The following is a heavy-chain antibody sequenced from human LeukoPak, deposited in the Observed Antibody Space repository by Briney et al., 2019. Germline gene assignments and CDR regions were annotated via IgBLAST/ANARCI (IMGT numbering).Heavy chain of an antibody. J-gene: IGHJ4*02. CDR2: LSSSGSAF. V-gene: IGHV3-48*03. CDR3: ARSARLMKGVVEVTALDD. Sequence: PGGSLTLSCEDSGFTFRSYEMNWVRPAPGKGLEWIAYLSSSGSAFSYADSVKGRFTIARDNAKNSVYLEMNSLRADDTAVYYCARSARLMKGVVEVTALDDWGQGTLVTVSS. CDR1: GFTFRSYE. D-gene: IGHD3-3*01.